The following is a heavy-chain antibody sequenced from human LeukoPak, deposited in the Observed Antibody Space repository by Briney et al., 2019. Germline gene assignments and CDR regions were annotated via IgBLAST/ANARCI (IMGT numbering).Heavy chain of an antibody. Sequence: SVKLSCNASGPTFSSYAISWVRQTPGHGLQWIRGIIPIFGTANYAQKFQGRVTITTDESTSTAYMELSSLRSEDTAVYYCARDHGITGTTAIDYWGQGTLVTVSS. CDR3: ARDHGITGTTAIDY. D-gene: IGHD1-7*01. CDR2: IIPIFGTA. CDR1: GPTFSSYA. J-gene: IGHJ4*02. V-gene: IGHV1-69*05.